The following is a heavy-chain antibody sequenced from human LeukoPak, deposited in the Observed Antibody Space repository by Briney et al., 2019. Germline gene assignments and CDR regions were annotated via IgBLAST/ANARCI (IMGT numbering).Heavy chain of an antibody. CDR2: IIPIFGTA. D-gene: IGHD6-13*01. Sequence: SVKVSCKASGYTFTGYYMHLVRQAPGQGLEWMGGIIPIFGTANYAQKFQGRVTITTDESTSTAYMELSSLRSEDTAVYYCARDIAAAGPFDYWGQGTLVTVSS. J-gene: IGHJ4*02. CDR3: ARDIAAAGPFDY. V-gene: IGHV1-69*05. CDR1: GYTFTGYY.